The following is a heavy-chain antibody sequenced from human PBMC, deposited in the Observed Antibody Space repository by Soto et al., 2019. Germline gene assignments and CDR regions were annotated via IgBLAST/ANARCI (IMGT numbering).Heavy chain of an antibody. J-gene: IGHJ4*02. V-gene: IGHV4-4*02. CDR3: ARHILVTGTRGFDF. D-gene: IGHD6-19*01. Sequence: QVQLQESGPGLVKPSETLSLTCAVSGDSLSGTYWWSWVRQAPGGGLQWIGEISYSGTTHYEPSLMSRVNISMDKSRSEFSLTLISVTAADSASYYCARHILVTGTRGFDFWGQGILVTVSS. CDR2: ISYSGTT. CDR1: GDSLSGTYW.